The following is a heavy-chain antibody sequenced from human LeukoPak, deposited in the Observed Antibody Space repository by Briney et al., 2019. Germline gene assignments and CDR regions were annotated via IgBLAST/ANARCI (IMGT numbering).Heavy chain of an antibody. V-gene: IGHV4-34*01. CDR1: GGSFSGYY. CDR2: INHSGST. D-gene: IGHD3-22*01. Sequence: SETLSLTCAVYGGSFSGYYWTWIRQPPGKGLEWIGEINHSGSTNYNPSLKSRVTISVDTSRNQFSLKLSSVTAADTAVYYCAIPGRGYYSLDYWGQGTLVTVSS. J-gene: IGHJ4*02. CDR3: AIPGRGYYSLDY.